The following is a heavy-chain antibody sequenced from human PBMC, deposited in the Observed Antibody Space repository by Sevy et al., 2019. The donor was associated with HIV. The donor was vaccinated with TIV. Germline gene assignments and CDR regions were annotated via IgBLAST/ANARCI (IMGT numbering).Heavy chain of an antibody. J-gene: IGHJ3*02. CDR2: INHSGST. CDR1: GGSFSGYY. V-gene: IGHV4-34*01. CDR3: ARRLSATDAFDI. Sequence: SETLSLTCAVYGGSFSGYYWSWIRQPPGKGLEWIGEINHSGSTNYNPSLKSRVTISVDPSKNQFSLKLSSVTAADTAVYYCARRLSATDAFDIWGQGTMVTVSS. D-gene: IGHD3-10*01.